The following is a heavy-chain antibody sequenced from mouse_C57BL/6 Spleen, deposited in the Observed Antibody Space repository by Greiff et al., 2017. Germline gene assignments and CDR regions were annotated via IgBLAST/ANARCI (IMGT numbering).Heavy chain of an antibody. D-gene: IGHD2-4*01. CDR3: ARRGVYYDAWFAY. CDR2: ILPGSGST. V-gene: IGHV1-9*01. J-gene: IGHJ3*01. CDR1: GYTFTGYW. Sequence: QVQLKQSAAELMKPGASVTLSCKATGYTFTGYWIEWVKQRPGHGLEWIGEILPGSGSTNYNEKFKGKATFTADTYSNTAYMQLSSQTTEDSASYDCARRGVYYDAWFAYWGQGTLVTVSA.